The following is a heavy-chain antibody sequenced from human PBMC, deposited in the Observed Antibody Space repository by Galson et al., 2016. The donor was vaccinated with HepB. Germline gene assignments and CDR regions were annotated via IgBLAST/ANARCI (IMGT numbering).Heavy chain of an antibody. CDR3: TRGLVVVAATQDYSYYYGMDV. V-gene: IGHV3-73*01. CDR2: IRSKANSYAT. Sequence: SLRLSCAASGFAYSGSAMHWVRQASGKGLEWVGHIRSKANSYATTYAASVKGRFTISRDDSKNTAYLQMNSLKTEDTAVYYCTRGLVVVAATQDYSYYYGMDVWGQGT. CDR1: GFAYSGSA. D-gene: IGHD2-15*01. J-gene: IGHJ6*02.